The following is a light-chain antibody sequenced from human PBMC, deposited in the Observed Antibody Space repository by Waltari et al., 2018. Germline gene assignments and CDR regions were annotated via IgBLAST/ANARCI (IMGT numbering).Light chain of an antibody. CDR3: TSYTGSNLV. CDR1: SSDVGGYNY. V-gene: IGLV2-8*01. J-gene: IGLJ3*02. Sequence: QSALTQPPSASGSLGQSATISCTGTSSDVGGYNYVSWYQHHPGKGPKLLIYEVTKRPSGVPDRVSGSRSGNTASLTVSGLQAEDEADYYCTSYTGSNLVFGGGTKLTVL. CDR2: EVT.